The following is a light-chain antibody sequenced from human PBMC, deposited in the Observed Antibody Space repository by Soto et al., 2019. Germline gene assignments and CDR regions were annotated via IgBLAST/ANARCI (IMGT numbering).Light chain of an antibody. CDR2: GAS. V-gene: IGKV3-20*01. CDR3: QQYGSSPIT. CDR1: QSVSSSY. Sequence: EIGLTQSPGTLSLSPGERATLSCRASQSVSSSYLAWYQQKPGQAPRLLIYGASSRATGIPARFSGSVSGTDFTITISSLEPEDFAVYYCQQYGSSPITFGQGTRLEIK. J-gene: IGKJ5*01.